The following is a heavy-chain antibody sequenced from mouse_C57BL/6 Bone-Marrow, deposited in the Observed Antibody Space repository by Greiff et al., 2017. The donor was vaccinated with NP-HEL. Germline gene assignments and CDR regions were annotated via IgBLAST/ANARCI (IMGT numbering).Heavy chain of an antibody. CDR3: ARIEDGSSYWYFEV. CDR2: IWWDDDK. D-gene: IGHD1-1*01. V-gene: IGHV8-8*01. J-gene: IGHJ1*03. CDR1: GFSLSTFGMG. Sequence: QVQLKESGPGILQPSQTLSLTCSFSGFSLSTFGMGVGWIRQPSGKGLEWLAHIWWDDDKYYNPAMKSRLPISQDTSKNQVFLKIANVDTADTATYYCARIEDGSSYWYFEVWGTGTTVTVSS.